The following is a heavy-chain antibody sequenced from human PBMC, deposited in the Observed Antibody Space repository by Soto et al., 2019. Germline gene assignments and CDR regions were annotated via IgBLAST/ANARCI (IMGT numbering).Heavy chain of an antibody. Sequence: QVQLVQSGAEVKKPGASVKVSCKASGYTFTSYDINWVRQATGQGLEWMGWMNPNSGNTGYAQKFQGRVTMTRNTSIRTAYMELSSLRSEDTAVYYCARANFPLEWLLFPMPVYYYYGMDVWGQGTTVTVSS. CDR3: ARANFPLEWLLFPMPVYYYYGMDV. J-gene: IGHJ6*02. CDR2: MNPNSGNT. CDR1: GYTFTSYD. D-gene: IGHD3-3*01. V-gene: IGHV1-8*01.